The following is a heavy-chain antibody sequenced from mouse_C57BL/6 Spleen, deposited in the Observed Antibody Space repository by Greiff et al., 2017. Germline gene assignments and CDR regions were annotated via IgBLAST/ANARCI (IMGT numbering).Heavy chain of an antibody. CDR3: TRSSYDYDGAY. Sequence: QVQLKQSGAELVRPGASVTLSCKASGYTFTDYEMHWVKQTPVHGLEWIGAIDPETGGTAYNQKFKGKAILTADKSSSTAYMELRSLTSEDSAVYYCTRSSYDYDGAYWGQGTLVTVSA. J-gene: IGHJ3*01. V-gene: IGHV1-15*01. CDR2: IDPETGGT. CDR1: GYTFTDYE. D-gene: IGHD2-4*01.